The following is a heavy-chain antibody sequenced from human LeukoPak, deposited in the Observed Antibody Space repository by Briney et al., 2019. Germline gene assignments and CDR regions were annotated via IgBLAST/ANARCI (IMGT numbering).Heavy chain of an antibody. CDR3: ASSKQLALYYFDY. J-gene: IGHJ4*02. V-gene: IGHV4-39*07. Sequence: PSETLSLTCTVSGGSISSSSYYWGWIRQPPGKGLEWIGSIYYSGSTYYNPSLKSRVTISVDTSKNQFSLKLSSVTAADTAVYYCASSKQLALYYFDYWGQGTLVTVSS. CDR1: GGSISSSSYY. D-gene: IGHD6-13*01. CDR2: IYYSGST.